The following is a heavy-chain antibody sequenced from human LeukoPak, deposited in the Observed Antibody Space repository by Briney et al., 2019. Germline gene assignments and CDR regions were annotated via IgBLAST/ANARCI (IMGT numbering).Heavy chain of an antibody. J-gene: IGHJ4*02. V-gene: IGHV3-23*01. CDR1: GFTFSSYA. Sequence: PGGSLRLSCAASGFTFSSYAMSWVRQAPGKGLDWVSAISYSGGSTYYVDSVKGRFTISRDNSKNTLYLQMNSLRAEDTAVYYCARDPTSEGRRDYWGQGTLVTVSS. CDR2: ISYSGGST. CDR3: ARDPTSEGRRDY. D-gene: IGHD2-2*01.